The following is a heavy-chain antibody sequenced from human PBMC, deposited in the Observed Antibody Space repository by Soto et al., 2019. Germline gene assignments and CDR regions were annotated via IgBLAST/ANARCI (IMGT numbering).Heavy chain of an antibody. CDR1: GFTLSSYA. Sequence: GGSLRLSCAASGFTLSSYAMHWVRQAPGKGLEWVAVISYDGSNKYYADSVKGRFTISRDNSKNTLYLQMNSLRAEDTAVYYCAREIYYYYYGMDVWGQGTTVTVSS. J-gene: IGHJ6*02. V-gene: IGHV3-30*04. CDR2: ISYDGSNK. CDR3: AREIYYYYYGMDV.